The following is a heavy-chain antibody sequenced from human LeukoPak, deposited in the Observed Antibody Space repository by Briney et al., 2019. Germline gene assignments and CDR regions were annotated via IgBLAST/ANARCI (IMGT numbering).Heavy chain of an antibody. V-gene: IGHV1-3*01. CDR3: ARKNYGDRHPYDY. Sequence: EASVKVSCKASGFTFTSSAVHWVRQAPGQGLEWMGYINVGNGDTKYSQKFQGRVTFTRDTSASIAYMELSSLTSEDTAIYYCARKNYGDRHPYDYWGQGTLVTVS. CDR2: INVGNGDT. D-gene: IGHD2-21*02. J-gene: IGHJ4*02. CDR1: GFTFTSSA.